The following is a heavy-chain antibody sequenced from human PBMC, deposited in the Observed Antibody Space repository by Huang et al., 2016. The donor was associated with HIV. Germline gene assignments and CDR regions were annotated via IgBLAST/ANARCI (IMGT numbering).Heavy chain of an antibody. CDR3: AKEFDILTGYYYSGSDY. CDR1: GLTVSSFG. V-gene: IGHV3-30*18. J-gene: IGHJ4*02. D-gene: IGHD3-9*01. CDR2: RSYDGTNK. Sequence: QVQLVESGGGVVQPGRSLRLSCVASGLTVSSFGMNWVAVRSYDGTNKYYAGSVKGRFTISRDNSKNTLYLQMNSLKPEDTAVYYCAKEFDILTGYYYSGSDYWGQGTLVTVSS.